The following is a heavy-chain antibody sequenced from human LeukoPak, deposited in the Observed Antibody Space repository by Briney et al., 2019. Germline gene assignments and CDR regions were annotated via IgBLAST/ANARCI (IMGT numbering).Heavy chain of an antibody. Sequence: PSETLSLTCTVSGGSISSYCWSWIRQPPGKGLEWIGYIYYSGSTNYNPSLKSRVTISVDTSKNQFSLKLSSVTAADTAVYYCARARNTMVRGVIGPWGQGTLVTVSS. CDR3: ARARNTMVRGVIGP. D-gene: IGHD3-10*01. V-gene: IGHV4-59*12. CDR1: GGSISSYC. CDR2: IYYSGST. J-gene: IGHJ5*02.